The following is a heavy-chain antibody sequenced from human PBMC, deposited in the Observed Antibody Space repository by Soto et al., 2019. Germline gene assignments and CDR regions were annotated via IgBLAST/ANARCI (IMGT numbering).Heavy chain of an antibody. CDR3: ARHESDYDILTGYYEYFQH. Sequence: SSETLSLTCTVSGGSISSGGYYWTWIRQHPGQGLEWIGYIYYSGNTNYNPSLKSRVTISVDTSKNQFSLKLSSVTAADMAVYYCARHESDYDILTGYYEYFQHWGQGTLVTVS. V-gene: IGHV4-61*08. D-gene: IGHD3-9*01. CDR1: GGSISSGGYY. J-gene: IGHJ1*01. CDR2: IYYSGNT.